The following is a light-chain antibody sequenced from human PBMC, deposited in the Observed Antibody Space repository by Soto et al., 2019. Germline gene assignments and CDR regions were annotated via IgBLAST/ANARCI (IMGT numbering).Light chain of an antibody. CDR3: SSYAGSNNWV. V-gene: IGLV2-8*01. Sequence: QSALTQPPSASGSPGQSVTISCTGTSSDVGGYNYVSWYQQHPGKAPKLMIYEVSKRPSGVPDRFSGSKSGNTASLTVSGLQAEXEADYYCSSYAGSNNWVFGGGTKL. CDR2: EVS. CDR1: SSDVGGYNY. J-gene: IGLJ3*02.